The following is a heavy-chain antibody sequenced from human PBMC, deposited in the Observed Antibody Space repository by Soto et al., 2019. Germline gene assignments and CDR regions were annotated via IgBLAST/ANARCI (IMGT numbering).Heavy chain of an antibody. J-gene: IGHJ4*02. CDR2: IYWNDDK. CDR1: GFSLSTSGVG. D-gene: IGHD3-10*01. V-gene: IGHV2-5*01. CDR3: AHGGGVLWFGELLFHYFDY. Sequence: QITLKESGPTLVKPTQTLTLTCTFSGFSLSTSGVGVGWLRQPPGKALEWLALIYWNDDKRYSPSLKRRLTIPSGPSKIQVVLTGTNMDPVDTATYYCAHGGGVLWFGELLFHYFDYWGQGTLVTVSS.